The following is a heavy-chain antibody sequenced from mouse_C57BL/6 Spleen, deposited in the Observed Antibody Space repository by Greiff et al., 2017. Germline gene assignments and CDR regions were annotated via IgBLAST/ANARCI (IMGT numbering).Heavy chain of an antibody. V-gene: IGHV1-62-2*01. CDR1: GYTFTDYT. CDR3: GRVLPYFDY. CDR2: FYPGSGST. D-gene: IGHD2-1*01. J-gene: IGHJ2*01. Sequence: QVQLQQSGAELVKPGASVKLSCKASGYTFTDYTIHWVKQRSGQGLEWIGRFYPGSGSTKYNEKFKGKATLTVDTSSSAEYKVLHSLTSEDSAVYFCGRVLPYFDYWGQGTTLTVSS.